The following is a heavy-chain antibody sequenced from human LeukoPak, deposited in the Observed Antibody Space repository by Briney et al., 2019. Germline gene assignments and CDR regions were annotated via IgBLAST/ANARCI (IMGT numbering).Heavy chain of an antibody. D-gene: IGHD1-26*01. CDR3: AKISASGSYYFDY. Sequence: GGSLRLSCAASGFTFSSYTMSWVRQAPGKGLEWVSAISGSGGSTYYADSVKGRFTISRDNSKNTLYLQMNSLRAEDTAAYYCAKISASGSYYFDYWGQGTLVTVSS. CDR2: ISGSGGST. V-gene: IGHV3-23*01. CDR1: GFTFSSYT. J-gene: IGHJ4*02.